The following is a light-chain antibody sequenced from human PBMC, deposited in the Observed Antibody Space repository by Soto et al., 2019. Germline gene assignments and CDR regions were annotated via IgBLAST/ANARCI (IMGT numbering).Light chain of an antibody. J-gene: IGKJ1*01. V-gene: IGKV1-5*03. CDR1: QSISSW. Sequence: DIQRTQSPSTLSSSVGDRVTITCRASQSISSWLAWYRQKPGKAPKLLIYKASSLESGVPSRFSGSGYGTEFTLTISSLQPDDFATYYCQQYNSYWTFGQGTKVDI. CDR3: QQYNSYWT. CDR2: KAS.